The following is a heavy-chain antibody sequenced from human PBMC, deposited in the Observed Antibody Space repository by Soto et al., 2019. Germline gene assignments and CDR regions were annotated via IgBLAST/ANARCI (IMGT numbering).Heavy chain of an antibody. Sequence: PGGSLRLSCAASGFTFSTFWVSWVRQAPGKGLEWLANIKPDGSEKNFAESVKGRFTISRDNTNNSLYLQMNSLRAEDTAVYYCARITAGGYRAFDIWGQGTMVTVS. V-gene: IGHV3-7*04. CDR3: ARITAGGYRAFDI. D-gene: IGHD6-13*01. CDR2: IKPDGSEK. J-gene: IGHJ3*02. CDR1: GFTFSTFW.